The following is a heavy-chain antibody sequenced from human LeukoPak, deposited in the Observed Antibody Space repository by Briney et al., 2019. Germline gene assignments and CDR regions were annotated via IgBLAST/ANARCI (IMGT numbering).Heavy chain of an antibody. V-gene: IGHV3-66*02. CDR3: ARVGTVTTPALGFYYYYYYMDV. CDR1: GFTVSSNY. J-gene: IGHJ6*03. D-gene: IGHD4-11*01. Sequence: GGSLRLSCAASGFTVSSNYMSWVRQAPGKGLEWVSVIYSGGSTYYADSVKGRFTISRDNSKNTLYLQMNSLRAEDTAVYYCARVGTVTTPALGFYYYYYYMDVWGKGTTVTVSS. CDR2: IYSGGST.